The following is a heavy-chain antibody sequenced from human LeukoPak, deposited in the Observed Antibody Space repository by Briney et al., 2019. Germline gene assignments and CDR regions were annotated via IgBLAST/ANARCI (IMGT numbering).Heavy chain of an antibody. V-gene: IGHV3-11*05. CDR1: GFTFSDYY. J-gene: IGHJ2*01. Sequence: GGSLRLSCAASGFTFSDYYMTWIRQAPGKGLECLSYINTGSTYTNYANSVKGRFTISRDNAKNSLYLQLNSLRAEDTAVYYCTREDNWYFDLWGRGTLVTVSS. CDR3: TREDNWYFDL. CDR2: INTGSTYT.